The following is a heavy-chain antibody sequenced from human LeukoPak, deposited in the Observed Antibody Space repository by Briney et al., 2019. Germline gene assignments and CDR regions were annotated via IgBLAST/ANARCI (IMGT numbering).Heavy chain of an antibody. V-gene: IGHV4-59*01. Sequence: SETLSLTCTVSGGSISSYYWSWIRQPPGKGLEWIGYIYYSGSTNYNPSLKSRVTISVDTSKNQFSLKLSSVTAADTAVYYCARHFDWSLGYWGQGTLVTVSS. CDR2: IYYSGST. CDR3: ARHFDWSLGY. D-gene: IGHD3-9*01. CDR1: GGSISSYY. J-gene: IGHJ4*02.